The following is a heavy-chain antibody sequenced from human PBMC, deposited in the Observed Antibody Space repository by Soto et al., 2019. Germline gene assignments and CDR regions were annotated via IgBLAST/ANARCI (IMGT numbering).Heavy chain of an antibody. CDR2: IYPSGMP. CDR1: GGSISNAAYS. D-gene: IGHD1-26*01. J-gene: IGHJ5*02. CDR3: AKYLPASPTTGRWFDP. V-gene: IGHV4-30-2*01. Sequence: TLSLTCTVSGGSISNAAYSWSWIRQPPGKGLEWIGYIYPSGMPFYNPSLRSRVTISIDRSNDQFSLNLKYVTAEDTALYFCAKYLPASPTTGRWFDPWGQGTLVTVSS.